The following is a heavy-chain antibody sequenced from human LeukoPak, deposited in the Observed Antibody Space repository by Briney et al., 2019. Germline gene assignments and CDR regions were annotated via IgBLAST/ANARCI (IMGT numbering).Heavy chain of an antibody. Sequence: GGSLRLSCAASGFTFRDYAMTWVRQAPGKGLEWVSSISGHSSTTYYADSVKGRFTISRDNAKNSLYLQMNSLRAEDTAVYYCARERVDYGDYPDYWGQGTLVTVSS. CDR2: ISGHSSTT. CDR3: ARERVDYGDYPDY. V-gene: IGHV3-11*01. J-gene: IGHJ4*02. CDR1: GFTFRDYA. D-gene: IGHD4-17*01.